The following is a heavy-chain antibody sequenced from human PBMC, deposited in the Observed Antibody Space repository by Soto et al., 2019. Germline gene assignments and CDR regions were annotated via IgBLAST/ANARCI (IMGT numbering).Heavy chain of an antibody. CDR1: GFTFNSYW. Sequence: EVQLVESGGDLVQPGGSLRLSCAASGFTFNSYWMHWVRQAPGKGLVWVSLITTDGGSTSYADSVKGRFTISRDNAKNTLYLQMNSLRAEDTAVYYCACGSGWYSPDYWVQGTLVTVSS. V-gene: IGHV3-74*01. D-gene: IGHD6-19*01. CDR2: ITTDGGST. CDR3: ACGSGWYSPDY. J-gene: IGHJ4*02.